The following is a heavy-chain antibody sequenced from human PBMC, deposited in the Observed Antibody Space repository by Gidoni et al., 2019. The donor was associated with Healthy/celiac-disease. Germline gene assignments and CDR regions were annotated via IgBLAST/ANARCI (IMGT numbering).Heavy chain of an antibody. Sequence: QVQLVESGGGVVQPGRSLRLSCAASGFTFSSYAMHWVRQAPGKGLEWVAVISYEGSNKYYADSVKGRFTISRDNSKNTLYLQMNSLRAEDTAVYYCARGAGTPRPWYFDLWGRGTLVTVSS. D-gene: IGHD6-19*01. CDR2: ISYEGSNK. V-gene: IGHV3-30-3*01. CDR3: ARGAGTPRPWYFDL. CDR1: GFTFSSYA. J-gene: IGHJ2*01.